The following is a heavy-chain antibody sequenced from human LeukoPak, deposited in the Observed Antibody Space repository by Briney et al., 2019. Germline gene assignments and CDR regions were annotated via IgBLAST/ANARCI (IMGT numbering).Heavy chain of an antibody. V-gene: IGHV4-59*08. J-gene: IGHJ4*02. CDR1: GGSISSYY. CDR3: ARHVGTATTPLDY. CDR2: IYYSGST. Sequence: SETLSLTCTVSGGSISSYYWSWIRQPPGKGLEWIGYIYYSGSTNYNPSLKSRVTISVDTSKNQFSLKLSSVTAADTAVYYCARHVGTATTPLDYWGQGTLVTASS. D-gene: IGHD4-17*01.